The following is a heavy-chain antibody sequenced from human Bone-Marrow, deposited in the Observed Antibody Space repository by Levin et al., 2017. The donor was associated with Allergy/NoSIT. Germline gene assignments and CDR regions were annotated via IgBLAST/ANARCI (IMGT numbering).Heavy chain of an antibody. D-gene: IGHD6-13*01. CDR3: AREINRGSSWYDY. J-gene: IGHJ4*02. CDR2: INAGNGNT. Sequence: GASVKVSCKASGYTFTSYVMHWVRQAPGQRLEWMGWINAGNGNTKYSQKFQGRVTITRDTSASTAYMELSSLRSEDTAVYYCAREINRGSSWYDYWGQGTLVTVSS. CDR1: GYTFTSYV. V-gene: IGHV1-3*01.